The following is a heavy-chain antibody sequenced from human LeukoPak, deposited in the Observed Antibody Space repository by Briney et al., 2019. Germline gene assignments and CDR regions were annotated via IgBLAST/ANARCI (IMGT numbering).Heavy chain of an antibody. CDR2: IKQDGSEK. V-gene: IGHV3-7*03. CDR3: AREKLAVAAPNWFDP. J-gene: IGHJ5*02. Sequence: GGSLRLSCAASGFTFSSYWMSWDRQAPGKGLEWVANIKQDGSEKYYVDSVKGRFTISRDNAKNTLYLQMNSLRAEDTAVYYCAREKLAVAAPNWFDPWGQGTLVTVSS. CDR1: GFTFSSYW. D-gene: IGHD6-13*01.